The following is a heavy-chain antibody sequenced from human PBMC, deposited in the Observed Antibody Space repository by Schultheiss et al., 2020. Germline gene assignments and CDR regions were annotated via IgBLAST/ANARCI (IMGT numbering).Heavy chain of an antibody. CDR2: IYFGGNT. Sequence: SETLSLTCSVSGGSIPSSGYYWGWIRQHPAKGLEWLGHIYFGGNTYYNPSLKSRLFISVDTSKNQFSLKLTSVTAADTAVYYCARQPTDLSNWYFDLWGRGTLVTGSS. CDR1: GGSIPSSGYY. CDR3: ARQPTDLSNWYFDL. V-gene: IGHV4-31*03. J-gene: IGHJ2*01.